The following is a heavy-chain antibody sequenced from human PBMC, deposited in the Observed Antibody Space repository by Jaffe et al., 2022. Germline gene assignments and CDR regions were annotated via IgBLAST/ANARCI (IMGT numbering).Heavy chain of an antibody. Sequence: QVQLVESGGGVVQPGGSLRLSCAASGFTFSSYGMHWVRQAPGKGLEWVAFIRYDGSNKYYADSVKGRFTISRDNSKNTLYLQMNSLRAEDTAVYYCAKDSGGRYCSGGSCYKHAFDIWGQGTMVTVSS. CDR1: GFTFSSYG. V-gene: IGHV3-30*02. D-gene: IGHD2-15*01. CDR3: AKDSGGRYCSGGSCYKHAFDI. J-gene: IGHJ3*02. CDR2: IRYDGSNK.